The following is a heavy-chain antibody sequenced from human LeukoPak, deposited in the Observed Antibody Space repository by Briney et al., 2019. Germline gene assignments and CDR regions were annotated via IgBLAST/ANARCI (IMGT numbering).Heavy chain of an antibody. D-gene: IGHD3-22*01. CDR3: ARAPYYYDSSGPTGDAFDI. Sequence: SETLSLTCAVYGGSFSGYYWSWIRQPPGKGLEWIGEINHSGSTNYNPSLKSRVTISVDTSKNQFSLKLSSVSAADTAVYYCARAPYYYDSSGPTGDAFDIWGQGTMVTVSS. J-gene: IGHJ3*02. CDR2: INHSGST. CDR1: GGSFSGYY. V-gene: IGHV4-34*01.